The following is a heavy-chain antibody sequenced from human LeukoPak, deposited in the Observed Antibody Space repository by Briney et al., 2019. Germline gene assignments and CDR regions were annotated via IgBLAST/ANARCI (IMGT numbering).Heavy chain of an antibody. Sequence: ASVKVSCKASGYTFTGYYMHWVRQAPGQGLEWMGWINPNSGGTNYAQKFQGRVTMTRDTSISTAYMELSRLRSDDTAVYYCAREGYSGYAHGGLMDVWGKGTTVTVSS. CDR1: GYTFTGYY. J-gene: IGHJ6*04. V-gene: IGHV1-2*02. CDR2: INPNSGGT. CDR3: AREGYSGYAHGGLMDV. D-gene: IGHD5-12*01.